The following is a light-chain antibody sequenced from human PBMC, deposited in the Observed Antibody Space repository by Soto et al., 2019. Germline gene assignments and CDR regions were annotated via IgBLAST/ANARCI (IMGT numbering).Light chain of an antibody. V-gene: IGKV1-5*01. CDR2: DAY. J-gene: IGKJ1*01. CDR3: QQYNSFAWT. CDR1: QSINTW. Sequence: DIQMTQSPSTLSASVGDRVTITCRASQSINTWLAWYHQKPGMAPKLLISDAYTLESGVPSRFSGSGSGPEFTLTISSLQPDDFGTYYCQQYNSFAWTFGQGTKVEI.